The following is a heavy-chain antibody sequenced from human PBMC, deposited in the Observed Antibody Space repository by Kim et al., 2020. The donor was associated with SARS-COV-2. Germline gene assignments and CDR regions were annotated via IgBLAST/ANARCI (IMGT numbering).Heavy chain of an antibody. J-gene: IGHJ4*02. CDR2: ISYDGSNK. CDR3: AKDPLGWGSSGYYGYFDY. CDR1: GFTFSSYG. Sequence: GGSLRLSCAASGFTFSSYGMHWVRQAPGKGLEWVAVISYDGSNKYYADSVKGRFTFSRDNSKNTLYLQMNRLRAEDTAVYYCAKDPLGWGSSGYYGYFDYWGQGTLVTVSS. D-gene: IGHD3-22*01. V-gene: IGHV3-30*18.